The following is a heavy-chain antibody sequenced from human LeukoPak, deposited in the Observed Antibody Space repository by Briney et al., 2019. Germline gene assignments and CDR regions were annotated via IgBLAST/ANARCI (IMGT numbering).Heavy chain of an antibody. V-gene: IGHV3-23*01. CDR1: GFTFSNYV. Sequence: GGSLRLSCAASGFTFSNYVMSWVRQAPGKGLEWVSGISGSGAGTYYADSVKGRFTISRDNSKNTLYLQMNSLRAEDTAVYYCAKGVLDWFDPWGQGTLVTVSS. J-gene: IGHJ5*02. CDR3: AKGVLDWFDP. CDR2: ISGSGAGT. D-gene: IGHD2-8*01.